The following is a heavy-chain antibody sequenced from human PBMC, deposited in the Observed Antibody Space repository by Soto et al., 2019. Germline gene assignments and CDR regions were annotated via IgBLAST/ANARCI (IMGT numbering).Heavy chain of an antibody. D-gene: IGHD3-3*01. Sequence: GGSLRLSCAASGFTFSSYAMSWVRQAPGKGLEWVSAISGSGGSTYYADSVKGRFTISRDNSKNTLYLQMNSLRAEDTAVYYCAKGGPSIFGVVIHTWIDYWGQGTLVTVSS. V-gene: IGHV3-23*01. CDR3: AKGGPSIFGVVIHTWIDY. CDR1: GFTFSSYA. CDR2: ISGSGGST. J-gene: IGHJ4*02.